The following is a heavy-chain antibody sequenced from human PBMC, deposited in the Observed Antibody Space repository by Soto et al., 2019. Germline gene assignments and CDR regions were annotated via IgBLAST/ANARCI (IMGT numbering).Heavy chain of an antibody. CDR3: AKDRRSQLGYDAFDI. CDR2: ISGSGGST. CDR1: GFTFSSYA. Sequence: GGSLRLSCAASGFTFSSYAMSWVRQAPGKGLEWVSAISGSGGSTYYADSVKGRFTISRDNSKNTLYLQMNSPRAEDTAVYYCAKDRRSQLGYDAFDIWGQGTMVTVSS. V-gene: IGHV3-23*01. J-gene: IGHJ3*02. D-gene: IGHD6-6*01.